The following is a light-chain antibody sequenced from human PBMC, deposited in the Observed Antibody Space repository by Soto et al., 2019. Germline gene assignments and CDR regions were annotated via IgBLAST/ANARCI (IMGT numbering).Light chain of an antibody. CDR2: DAS. CDR1: QSVSSY. Sequence: EIVLTQSPATLSLSPGERATLSCRASQSVSSYLAWYQQKPGQAPRLLIYDASNRATGIPARFSGSGSGTDFTLTISSLEPEDFAVYYCQQYNAWPRTFGQGTNVDIK. J-gene: IGKJ1*01. V-gene: IGKV3-11*01. CDR3: QQYNAWPRT.